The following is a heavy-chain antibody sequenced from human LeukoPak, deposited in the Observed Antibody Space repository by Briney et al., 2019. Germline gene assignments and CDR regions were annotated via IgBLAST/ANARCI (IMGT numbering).Heavy chain of an antibody. J-gene: IGHJ5*01. V-gene: IGHV5-51*01. CDR3: ARQLHSGTFDS. CDR1: GYTFSTYW. D-gene: IGHD3-10*01. Sequence: GESLKISCEAFGYTFSTYWVGWVRQVPGKGLEWMGLIYPGDSETKYSPSFEGQITISTDKTINTAYLQWSSLQASETAVYYCARQLHSGTFDSWGPGTLVIVSS. CDR2: IYPGDSET.